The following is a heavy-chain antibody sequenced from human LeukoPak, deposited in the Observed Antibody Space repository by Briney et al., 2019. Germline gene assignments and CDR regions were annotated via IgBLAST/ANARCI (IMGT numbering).Heavy chain of an antibody. D-gene: IGHD2-2*01. CDR3: ARKLLSVVPAAPRAYYYYYMDV. Sequence: PGRSLRLSCAASGFTLSSYAMHWVRQAPGKGLEWVAVISYDGRNKYYADSVKGRFTISRDNAKNSLYLQMNSLRAEDTAVYYCARKLLSVVPAAPRAYYYYYMDVWGKGTTVTVSS. CDR2: ISYDGRNK. J-gene: IGHJ6*03. CDR1: GFTLSSYA. V-gene: IGHV3-30*07.